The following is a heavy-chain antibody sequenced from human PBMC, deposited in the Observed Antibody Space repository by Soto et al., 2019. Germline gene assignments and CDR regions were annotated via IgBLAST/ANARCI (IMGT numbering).Heavy chain of an antibody. V-gene: IGHV1-69*13. CDR1: GGTFSSYA. CDR3: ARDSIAAPGYYYYCGMDV. D-gene: IGHD6-13*01. J-gene: IGHJ6*02. Sequence: ASVKVSCKASGGTFSSYAISWVRQAPGQGLEWMGGIIPIFGTANYAQKFQGRVTITADESTSTAYMELSSLRSEDTAVYYCARDSIAAPGYYYYCGMDVWGQGTTVTVSS. CDR2: IIPIFGTA.